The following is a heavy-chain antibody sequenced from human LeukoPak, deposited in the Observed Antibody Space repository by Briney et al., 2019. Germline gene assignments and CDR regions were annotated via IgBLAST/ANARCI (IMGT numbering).Heavy chain of an antibody. Sequence: ASVKVSCKASGYTFTSYGISWVRQAPGQGLEWMGWISAYNGNTDYAQKLQGRVTMTTDTSTSTAHMELRSLRSDDTAVYYCARDREPDYYDSSGSDWGQGTLVTVSS. CDR1: GYTFTSYG. V-gene: IGHV1-18*01. CDR3: ARDREPDYYDSSGSD. J-gene: IGHJ4*02. CDR2: ISAYNGNT. D-gene: IGHD3-22*01.